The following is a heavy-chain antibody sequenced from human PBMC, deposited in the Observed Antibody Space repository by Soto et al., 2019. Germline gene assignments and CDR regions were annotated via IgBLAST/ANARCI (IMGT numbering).Heavy chain of an antibody. CDR3: ARDGTIFGVASFDP. V-gene: IGHV3-7*01. J-gene: IGHJ5*02. CDR2: IKQDGSEK. D-gene: IGHD3-3*01. Sequence: PGGSLRLSCSASGFTFRSYWMSWVRQAPGKGLEWVANIKQDGSEKYYVDSVKGRFTISRDNAKNSLYLQMNSLRAEDTAVYYCARDGTIFGVASFDPWGQGTLVTVSS. CDR1: GFTFRSYW.